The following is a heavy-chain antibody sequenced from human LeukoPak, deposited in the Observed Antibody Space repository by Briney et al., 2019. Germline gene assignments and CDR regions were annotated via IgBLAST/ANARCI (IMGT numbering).Heavy chain of an antibody. J-gene: IGHJ4*02. D-gene: IGHD3-22*01. CDR1: GGSFSGYY. CDR3: ARCPIYDSSGYYLDY. CDR2: INHSGST. V-gene: IGHV4-34*01. Sequence: PSETLSLTCAVYGGSFSGYYWSWIRQPPGKGLEWIGEINHSGSTNYNPSLKSRVTISVDTSKNQFPLKLSSVTAADTAVYYCARCPIYDSSGYYLDYWGQGTLVTVSS.